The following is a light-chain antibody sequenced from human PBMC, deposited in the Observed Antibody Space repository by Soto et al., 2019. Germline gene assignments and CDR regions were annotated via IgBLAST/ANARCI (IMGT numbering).Light chain of an antibody. Sequence: QSALTQPASVSGSPGQSITISCTGTNSDVGDYRSVSWYQQHPGKAPKLVIYDVSNRPSGVSYRFSGSKSGNTASLTISGLQAEDEADHYCSSYTSSSTQVFVTGTKVAV. CDR3: SSYTSSSTQV. V-gene: IGLV2-14*03. CDR2: DVS. CDR1: NSDVGDYRS. J-gene: IGLJ1*01.